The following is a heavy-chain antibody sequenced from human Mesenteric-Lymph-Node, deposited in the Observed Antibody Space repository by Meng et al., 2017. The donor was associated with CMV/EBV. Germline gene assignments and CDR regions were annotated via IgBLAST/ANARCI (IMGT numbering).Heavy chain of an antibody. CDR3: ARVPPDGPYYDN. Sequence: LSLTCAVYGGSFSDYYMSWIRQAPGKGLEWVSYISSSGSTIYYADSVKGRFTISRDNANNTLYLQMNSLRAEDTAVYYCARVPPDGPYYDNWGQGTLVTVSS. D-gene: IGHD2-8*01. V-gene: IGHV3-11*04. CDR2: ISSSGSTI. J-gene: IGHJ4*02. CDR1: GGSFSDYY.